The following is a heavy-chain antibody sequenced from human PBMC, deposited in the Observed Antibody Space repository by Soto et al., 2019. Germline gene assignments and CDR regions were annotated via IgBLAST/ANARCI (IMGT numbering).Heavy chain of an antibody. V-gene: IGHV1-46*01. CDR3: ARDLGYDILTGYYKLGY. CDR1: GYTFTSNY. J-gene: IGHJ4*02. Sequence: SVKVSCEASGYTFTSNYMHWVRQAPEQGLEWMGIINPSGGSTSYAQKFQGRVTMTRDTSTSTVYMELSSLRSEDTAVYYCARDLGYDILTGYYKLGYWGQGTLVTVSS. D-gene: IGHD3-9*01. CDR2: INPSGGST.